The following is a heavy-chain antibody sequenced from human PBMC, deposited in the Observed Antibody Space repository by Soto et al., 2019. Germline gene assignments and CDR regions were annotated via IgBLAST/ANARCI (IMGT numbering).Heavy chain of an antibody. J-gene: IGHJ3*02. V-gene: IGHV4-59*01. CDR1: GGSISSYY. Sequence: SLTCTVSGGSISSYYWSWIRQPPGKGLEWIGYIYYSGSTNYNPSLKSRVTISVDTSKNQFSLKLSSVTAADTAVYYCARGGYYDFWSGYPSIDDAFDIWGQGTMVT. D-gene: IGHD3-3*01. CDR3: ARGGYYDFWSGYPSIDDAFDI. CDR2: IYYSGST.